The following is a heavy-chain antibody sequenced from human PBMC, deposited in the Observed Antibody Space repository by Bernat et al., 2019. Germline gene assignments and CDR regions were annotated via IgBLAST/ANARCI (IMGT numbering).Heavy chain of an antibody. CDR3: ARDTPRGCTGGVCKSYYYYYYMDV. Sequence: EVQLVESGGGLVQPGGSLRLSCAASGFTFSSYWMHWVRQAPGKGLEWVSSISSSSSYIYYADSVKGRFTISRDNAKNSLYLQMNSLRAEDTAVYYCARDTPRGCTGGVCKSYYYYYYMDVWGKGTTVTVSS. CDR2: ISSSSSYI. D-gene: IGHD2-8*02. J-gene: IGHJ6*03. CDR1: GFTFSSYW. V-gene: IGHV3-21*01.